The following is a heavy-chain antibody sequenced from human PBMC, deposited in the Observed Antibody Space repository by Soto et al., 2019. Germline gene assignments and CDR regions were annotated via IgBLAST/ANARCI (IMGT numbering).Heavy chain of an antibody. V-gene: IGHV4-59*08. CDR2: IYYSGSS. D-gene: IGHD6-13*01. CDR3: ARHSSSWPIFDY. CDR1: GGSIGNSY. Sequence: QVQLQESGPGLVKPSETLSLTCTVSGGSIGNSYWSWIRQSPGKGLEWIGYIYYSGSSNYNPSLRSRVSIAVDTSKNQFSLTLSSVTAADTPVYYCARHSSSWPIFDYWGQGTLVIVSS. J-gene: IGHJ4*02.